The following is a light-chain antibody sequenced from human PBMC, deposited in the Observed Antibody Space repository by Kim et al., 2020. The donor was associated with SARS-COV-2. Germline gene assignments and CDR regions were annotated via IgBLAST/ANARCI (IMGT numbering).Light chain of an antibody. CDR2: DAS. CDR3: QQRRDWPPLT. CDR1: QNIDNY. J-gene: IGKJ4*01. Sequence: LSPGERATLSCRASQNIDNYLAWYQQKPGQAPRLLIYDASNRVTGIPPRFSGSGSGTDFTLTISSLEPEDFAIYYCQQRRDWPPLTFGGGTKVDIK. V-gene: IGKV3-11*01.